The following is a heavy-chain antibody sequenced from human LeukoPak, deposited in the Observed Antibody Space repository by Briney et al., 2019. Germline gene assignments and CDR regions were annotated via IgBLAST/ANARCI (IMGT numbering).Heavy chain of an antibody. CDR1: GFTFSSYG. Sequence: PGRSLRLSCAASGFTFSSYGMQWVRQAPGEGLGWVAVISYEGSNKYYAGSVKGRFTISRDNAKNSLYLQMNSLRAEDTAVYYCARDRPYCSSTSCYTEYFQHWGQGALVTVSS. CDR2: ISYEGSNK. J-gene: IGHJ1*01. D-gene: IGHD2-2*02. V-gene: IGHV3-33*05. CDR3: ARDRPYCSSTSCYTEYFQH.